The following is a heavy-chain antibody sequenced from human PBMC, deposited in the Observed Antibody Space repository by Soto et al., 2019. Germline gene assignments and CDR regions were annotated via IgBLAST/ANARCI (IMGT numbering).Heavy chain of an antibody. CDR1: GVTFSSFA. CDR2: ISGSGGST. D-gene: IGHD3-3*01. V-gene: IGHV3-23*01. Sequence: VGSLRLSCVASGVTFSSFAMSWVRQAPGKGLEWVSTISGSGGSTYYADSVKGRLTISRDNSKNTLSLHINSLRAEDTAVYYCAKAETYDFWSGLHFDYWGQGTLVTVSS. J-gene: IGHJ4*02. CDR3: AKAETYDFWSGLHFDY.